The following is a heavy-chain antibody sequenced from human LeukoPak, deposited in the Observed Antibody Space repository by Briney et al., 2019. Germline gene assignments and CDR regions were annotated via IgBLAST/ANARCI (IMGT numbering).Heavy chain of an antibody. Sequence: GASVKVSCKASGYTFTGYYMHWVRQAPRQGLEWMGWINPNSGGTNYAQKFQGRVTMTRDTSISTAYMELSRLRSDDKAVYYCARGGMVRGVIITNALIDYWGQGTLVTVSS. D-gene: IGHD3-10*01. V-gene: IGHV1-2*02. CDR1: GYTFTGYY. CDR2: INPNSGGT. CDR3: ARGGMVRGVIITNALIDY. J-gene: IGHJ4*02.